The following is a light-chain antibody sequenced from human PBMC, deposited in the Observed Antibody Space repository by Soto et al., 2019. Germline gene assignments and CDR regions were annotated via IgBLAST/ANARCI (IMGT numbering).Light chain of an antibody. V-gene: IGKV1-39*01. J-gene: IGKJ5*01. Sequence: DIQMTQSPSSLSASVGDRVTITCRASRNVNNFLNWYQQKPGKAPDLLIYGASRLQIGVPSRFTGSGSETDFTLTISSLQPGDFATYFCQQSFSFPPTFGQGTRL. CDR3: QQSFSFPPT. CDR2: GAS. CDR1: RNVNNF.